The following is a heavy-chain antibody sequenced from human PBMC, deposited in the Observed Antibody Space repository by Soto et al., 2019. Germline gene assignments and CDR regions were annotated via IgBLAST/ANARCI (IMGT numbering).Heavy chain of an antibody. CDR2: ISCSSDNT. CDR3: ARAAAEIVQYNCFDP. J-gene: IGHJ5*02. V-gene: IGHV3-23*01. CDR1: GFTFSSYA. D-gene: IGHD6-13*01. Sequence: GESLKISCAASGFTFSSYAMSWVRQAPGKGLEGVSAISCSSDNTYYADSVKGRFTITRDNSKNTLHLQMNSLRAEDTAVYYCARAAAEIVQYNCFDPWGQGTLVTVSS.